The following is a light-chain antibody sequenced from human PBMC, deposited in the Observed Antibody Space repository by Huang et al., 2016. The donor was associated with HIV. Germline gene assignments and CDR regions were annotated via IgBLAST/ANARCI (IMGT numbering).Light chain of an antibody. Sequence: ETVMTQSPATLSVSPGERVTLSCRASESVGRTLAWYPQKPGQVPRLLIYGASTRATGIPARFSGRGSGTEFTLTISSLQSEDFAVYYCQQYNNWPPVTFGQGTRLEIK. V-gene: IGKV3-15*01. CDR1: ESVGRT. J-gene: IGKJ5*01. CDR2: GAS. CDR3: QQYNNWPPVT.